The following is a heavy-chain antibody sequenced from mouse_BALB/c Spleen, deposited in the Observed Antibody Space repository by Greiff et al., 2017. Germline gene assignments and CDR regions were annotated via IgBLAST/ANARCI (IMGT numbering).Heavy chain of an antibody. Sequence: QVQLQQSAAELARPGASVKMSCKAYGYTFTSYTMHWVKQRPGQGLEWIGYINPSSGYTEYNQKFKDKTTLTADKSSSTAYMQLSSLTSEDSAVYYCARGGGYYYAMDYWGQGTSVTVSS. J-gene: IGHJ4*01. CDR2: INPSSGYT. CDR3: ARGGGYYYAMDY. V-gene: IGHV1-4*02. CDR1: GYTFTSYT.